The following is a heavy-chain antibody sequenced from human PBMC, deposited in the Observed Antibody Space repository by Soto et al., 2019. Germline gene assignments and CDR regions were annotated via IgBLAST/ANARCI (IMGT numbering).Heavy chain of an antibody. CDR1: GFTFSSYS. Sequence: GGSLRLACAASGFTFSSYSMSWVRQAPGKGLEWVSVIYSGGSTYYADSVRGRFTISRDNSKNTLYLQMKGLRAEDTAVYYCARDPPATRHGMDVWGQGTTVTV. CDR2: IYSGGST. J-gene: IGHJ6*02. CDR3: ARDPPATRHGMDV. V-gene: IGHV3-53*01.